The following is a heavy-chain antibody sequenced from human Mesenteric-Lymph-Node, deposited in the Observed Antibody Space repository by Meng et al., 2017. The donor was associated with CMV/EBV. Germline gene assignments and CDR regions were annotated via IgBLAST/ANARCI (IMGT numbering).Heavy chain of an antibody. V-gene: IGHV4-39*07. J-gene: IGHJ6*02. D-gene: IGHD6-6*01. CDR3: ARAARPGGYYYGMDV. Sequence: GSLRLSCTVSGGSISSSSYYWGWIRQPPGKELEWIGSIYYSGSTYYNPSLKSRVTISVDTSKNQFSLKLSSVTAADTAVYYCARAARPGGYYYGMDVWGQGTTVTVSS. CDR2: IYYSGST. CDR1: GGSISSSSYY.